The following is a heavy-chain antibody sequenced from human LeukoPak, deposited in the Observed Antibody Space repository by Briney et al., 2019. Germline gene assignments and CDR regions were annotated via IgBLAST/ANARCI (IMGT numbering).Heavy chain of an antibody. CDR2: IFYSGST. J-gene: IGHJ4*02. CDR3: AILAVTTDLSYYFDY. Sequence: TSETLSLTCTVSGGYISSSNYYWVWIRQPPGKGLEWVASIFYSGSTYFNPSLKSRVTISVDTSKNQFSLKLSSVTAADTAVYYCAILAVTTDLSYYFDYWGQGTLVTVSS. V-gene: IGHV4-39*07. D-gene: IGHD4-17*01. CDR1: GGYISSSNYY.